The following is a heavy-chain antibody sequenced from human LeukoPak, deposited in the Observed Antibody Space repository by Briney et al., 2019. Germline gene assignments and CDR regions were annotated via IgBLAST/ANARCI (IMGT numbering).Heavy chain of an antibody. D-gene: IGHD2-15*01. J-gene: IGHJ5*02. CDR2: INPNSGDT. Sequence: ASVKVSCKASGYTFTVYYMYWVRQAPGQGLEWMGRINPNSGDTDYAQNFQGRVTMTRDTSISTAYMELTNLRSDDTAVYYCARGYCSGGTCYLVENWFDPWGQGTLVTVSP. CDR1: GYTFTVYY. V-gene: IGHV1-2*06. CDR3: ARGYCSGGTCYLVENWFDP.